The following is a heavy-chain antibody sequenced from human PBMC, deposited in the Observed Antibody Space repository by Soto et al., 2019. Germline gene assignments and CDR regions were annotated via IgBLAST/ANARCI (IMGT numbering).Heavy chain of an antibody. CDR1: GYTFINYY. CDR2: INPNGGST. J-gene: IGHJ6*03. D-gene: IGHD6-6*01. CDR3: VRATAARQRDYSYHYYLHI. V-gene: IGHV1-46*03. Sequence: QVQLVQSGAEVKKPGASVKVSCKASGYTFINYYIHWVRQAPGQGLEWMGVINPNGGSTVYAQKFQGGVTLTRDTSTSPVYVELSSLRSDDTAVYFCVRATAARQRDYSYHYYLHIWGKGTTVTVSS.